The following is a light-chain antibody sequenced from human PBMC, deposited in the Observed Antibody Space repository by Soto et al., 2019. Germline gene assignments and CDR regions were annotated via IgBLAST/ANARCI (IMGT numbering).Light chain of an antibody. J-gene: IGKJ1*01. CDR1: QSISNY. CDR3: QQSYSTPRT. CDR2: DSS. V-gene: IGKV1-39*01. Sequence: DIQMTQSPSSLSASEGDRVTITCRAGQSISNYLNWYQQRPGKAPRLLIYDSSSLRSWLPFRFSGSGAGTDFTLTISSLQPEDFATYYCQQSYSTPRTFGQGTKVEIK.